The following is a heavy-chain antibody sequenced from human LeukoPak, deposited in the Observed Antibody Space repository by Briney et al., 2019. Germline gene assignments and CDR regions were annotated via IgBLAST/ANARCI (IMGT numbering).Heavy chain of an antibody. CDR2: ISYDGSKK. V-gene: IGHV3-30*18. D-gene: IGHD3-22*01. CDR1: GFTFMSYA. Sequence: GRSLRLSCAASGFTFMSYAMHWVRQAPGKGLEWVAFISYDGSKKYYAESVKGRFTISRDNSKNTLDLRMNSLRAEDTAVYYCAKLGYDSSGSPRLVDYWGQGTLVTVSA. J-gene: IGHJ4*02. CDR3: AKLGYDSSGSPRLVDY.